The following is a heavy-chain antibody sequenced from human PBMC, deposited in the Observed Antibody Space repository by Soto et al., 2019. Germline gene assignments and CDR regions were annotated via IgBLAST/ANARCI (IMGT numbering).Heavy chain of an antibody. CDR2: ISSDGSDR. D-gene: IGHD2-15*01. CDR3: ARSTYCNGGSCYPQY. CDR1: GFTFSDYG. V-gene: IGHV3-30*03. Sequence: GGSLRLSCEGPGFTFSDYGFHWVRQAPGKGLEWVAMISSDGSDRYYRDSVQGRFTISGDDSKNTVYLQMNSLRAEDTAMYYCARSTYCNGGSCYPQYWGPGTLVTVSS. J-gene: IGHJ4*02.